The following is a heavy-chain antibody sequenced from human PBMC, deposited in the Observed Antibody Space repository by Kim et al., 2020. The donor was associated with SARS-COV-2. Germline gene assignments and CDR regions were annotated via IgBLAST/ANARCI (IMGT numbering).Heavy chain of an antibody. V-gene: IGHV3-23*01. Sequence: GGSLRLSCAASRFTFSTYPMTWVRQAPGKGLEWVSAISGSGGSTYYADSVKGRFTISRDNSKNTLFLQMNSLRADDTAIYYCAKGLDTSSWYGDGLDVWGQGTTVTVSS. J-gene: IGHJ6*02. CDR3: AKGLDTSSWYGDGLDV. CDR2: ISGSGGST. D-gene: IGHD6-13*01. CDR1: RFTFSTYP.